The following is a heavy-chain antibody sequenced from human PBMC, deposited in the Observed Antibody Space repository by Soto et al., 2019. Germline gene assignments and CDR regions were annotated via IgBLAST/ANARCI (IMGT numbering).Heavy chain of an antibody. CDR2: IYYSGST. J-gene: IGHJ1*01. V-gene: IGHV4-31*03. CDR3: AGYCSGGSCSLLIGEYFQH. D-gene: IGHD2-15*01. CDR1: GGSISSGGYY. Sequence: SETLSLTCTVSGGSISSGGYYWSWIRQHPGKGLEWIGYIYYSGSTYYNPSLKSRVTISVDTSKNQFSLKLSSVTAAATAVYYCAGYCSGGSCSLLIGEYFQHWGQGTLVTVSS.